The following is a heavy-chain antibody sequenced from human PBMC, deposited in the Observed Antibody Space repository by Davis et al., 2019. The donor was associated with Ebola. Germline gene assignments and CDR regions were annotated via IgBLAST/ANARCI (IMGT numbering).Heavy chain of an antibody. CDR2: IRSKANSYAT. CDR1: GFTFSCSA. V-gene: IGHV3-73*01. Sequence: GESLKISCAASGFTFSCSAMHWVRQASGKGLEWVGRIRSKANSYATAYAASVKGRFTISRDDSKNTAYLQMNSLKTEDTAVYYCTTTTTVFDYWGQGTLVTVSS. CDR3: TTTTTVFDY. D-gene: IGHD4-11*01. J-gene: IGHJ4*02.